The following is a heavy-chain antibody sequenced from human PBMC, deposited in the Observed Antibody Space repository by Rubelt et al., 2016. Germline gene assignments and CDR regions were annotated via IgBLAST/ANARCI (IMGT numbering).Heavy chain of an antibody. CDR3: ASGGIAARLFDY. J-gene: IGHJ4*02. CDR2: IRANNGNT. D-gene: IGHD6-6*01. CDR1: GYTVTTYG. Sequence: QAQMVQSGAEVKKPGASVKVSCKASGYTVTTYGISGVRQAPGRGRERMGWIRANNGNTNYGQKLQGRLTMTTDTSTRTAYIALRSLRSDDTAVYYCASGGIAARLFDYWGQGTLVTVSS. V-gene: IGHV1-18*01.